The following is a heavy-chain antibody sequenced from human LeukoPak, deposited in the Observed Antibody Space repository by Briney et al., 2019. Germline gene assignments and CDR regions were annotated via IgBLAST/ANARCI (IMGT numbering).Heavy chain of an antibody. Sequence: GGSLRLSCAASGFTFDDYAMHWVRQAPGKGLEWVSGISWNSGSIGYADSVKGRFTISRDNAKNSLYLQMNSLRAEDTASYYCAKDKAWGQGTLVTVSS. J-gene: IGHJ4*02. CDR2: ISWNSGSI. CDR1: GFTFDDYA. V-gene: IGHV3-9*01. CDR3: AKDKA.